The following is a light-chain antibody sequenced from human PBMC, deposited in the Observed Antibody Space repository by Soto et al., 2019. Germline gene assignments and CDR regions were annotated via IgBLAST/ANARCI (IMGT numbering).Light chain of an antibody. V-gene: IGKV3-20*01. CDR3: HQFGSSPPRT. Sequence: IVLTQSPGTLSLSPGEGLTLSCRASQTVTSSSLAWYQHKSGQPPRLLIYGVSRRATGIPDRFSGSGSGTDFTLIISRLEPEDFAVYYCHQFGSSPPRTFGQGTKVDIK. CDR1: QTVTSSS. J-gene: IGKJ1*01. CDR2: GVS.